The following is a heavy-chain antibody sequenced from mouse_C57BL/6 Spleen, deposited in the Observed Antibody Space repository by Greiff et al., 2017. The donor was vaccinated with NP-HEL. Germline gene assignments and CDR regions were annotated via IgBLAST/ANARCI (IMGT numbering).Heavy chain of an antibody. J-gene: IGHJ3*01. CDR3: ARGGVTTVVATEEFAY. Sequence: QVQLQQSGAELVRPGTSVKVSCKASGYAFTNYLIEWVKQRPGQGLEWIGVINPGSGGTNYNEKFKGKATLTADKSSSTAYMQLSSLTSEDSAVYFCARGGVTTVVATEEFAYWGQGTLVTVSA. V-gene: IGHV1-54*01. D-gene: IGHD1-1*01. CDR1: GYAFTNYL. CDR2: INPGSGGT.